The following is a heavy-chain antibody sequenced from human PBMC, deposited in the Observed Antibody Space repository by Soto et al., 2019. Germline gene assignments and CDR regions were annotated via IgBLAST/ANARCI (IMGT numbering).Heavy chain of an antibody. CDR1: GGSISSYY. CDR2: IYYSGST. V-gene: IGHV4-59*01. J-gene: IGHJ3*02. D-gene: IGHD1-26*01. Sequence: SETLSLTCTVSGGSISSYYWSWIRQPPGKGLEWIGYIYYSGSTNYNPSLKSRVTISVDTSKNQFSLKLSSVTAADTAVYYCARGGALDAFDIWGQGTMVTVSS. CDR3: ARGGALDAFDI.